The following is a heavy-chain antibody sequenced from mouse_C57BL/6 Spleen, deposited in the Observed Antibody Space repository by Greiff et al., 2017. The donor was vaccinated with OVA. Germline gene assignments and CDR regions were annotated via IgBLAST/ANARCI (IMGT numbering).Heavy chain of an antibody. CDR1: GYTFTSYW. J-gene: IGHJ2*01. Sequence: QVQLQQPGAELVMPGASVKLSCKASGYTFTSYWMHWVKQRPGQGLEWIGEIDPSDSYTNYNQKFKGKSTLTVDKSSSTAYMQLSSLTSEDSAVYYCARGGYSNSPGDWGQGTTLTVSS. CDR3: ARGGYSNSPGD. CDR2: IDPSDSYT. V-gene: IGHV1-69*01. D-gene: IGHD2-5*01.